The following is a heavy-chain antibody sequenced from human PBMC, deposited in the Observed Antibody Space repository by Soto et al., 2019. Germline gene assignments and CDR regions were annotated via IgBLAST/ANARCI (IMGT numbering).Heavy chain of an antibody. D-gene: IGHD4-17*01. CDR1: GGSISSGGYY. Sequence: QVQLQESGPGLVKPSQTLSLTCTVSGGSISSGGYYWSWIRQHPGKGLEWIGYIYYSGSTYYNPSRKSRVTTTVDTSKNQFSLKLSSVTAADRAVYYCARSFWTVTTGYYFDYWGQGTLVTVSS. CDR2: IYYSGST. CDR3: ARSFWTVTTGYYFDY. J-gene: IGHJ4*02. V-gene: IGHV4-31*03.